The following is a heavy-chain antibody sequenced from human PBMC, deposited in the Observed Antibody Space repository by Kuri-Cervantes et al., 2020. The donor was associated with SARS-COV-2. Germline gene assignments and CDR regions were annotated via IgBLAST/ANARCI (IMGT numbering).Heavy chain of an antibody. V-gene: IGHV3-30*04. CDR2: ISYDGSNK. CDR1: GFTFSSYA. CDR3: AREFYDVWSTYYYYFYYYMDV. Sequence: GESLKISCAASGFTFSSYAMHWVRQGPGKGLEWVAVISYDGSNKYYADSVKGRVTISRDNAKNSLYLQMNSLRAEDTAVYFCAREFYDVWSTYYYYFYYYMDVWGKGTTVTVSS. D-gene: IGHD3-3*01. J-gene: IGHJ6*03.